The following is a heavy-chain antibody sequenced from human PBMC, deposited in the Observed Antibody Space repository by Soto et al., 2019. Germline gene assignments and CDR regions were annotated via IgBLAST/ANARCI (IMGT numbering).Heavy chain of an antibody. J-gene: IGHJ6*02. CDR1: GGSFSGYY. CDR2: INHSGST. CDR3: ARRRAATYSYYYYYGMDV. Sequence: QVQLQQWGAGLLKPSETLSLTCAVYGGSFSGYYWSWIRQPPGKGLEWIGEINHSGSTNYNPSLKSRVTISVDTSKNQFSLKLISVTAADTAVYYCARRRAATYSYYYYYGMDVWGQGTTVTVSS. D-gene: IGHD6-25*01. V-gene: IGHV4-34*01.